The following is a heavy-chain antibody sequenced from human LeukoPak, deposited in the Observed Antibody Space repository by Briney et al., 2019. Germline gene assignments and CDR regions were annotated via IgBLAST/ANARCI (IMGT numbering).Heavy chain of an antibody. CDR2: INLKGGTT. V-gene: IGHV3-20*04. J-gene: IGHJ3*02. Sequence: GGSLRLSCAASGLTFVDNARSGSGQPPGKGLDWVSVINLKGGTTGYAASVKGRFTISRDNAKNSLYLQMNSLRAEDTALYYCAREYYGDAAFDIWGQGTMVTVSS. D-gene: IGHD4-17*01. CDR3: AREYYGDAAFDI. CDR1: GLTFVDNA.